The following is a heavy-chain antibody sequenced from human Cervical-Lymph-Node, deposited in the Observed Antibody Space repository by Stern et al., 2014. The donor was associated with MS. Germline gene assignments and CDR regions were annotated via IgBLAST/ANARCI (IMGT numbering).Heavy chain of an antibody. CDR2: VRSKANSYAP. Sequence: MQLVQSGGGLVQPGGSLKLSCAASGFPFSGSAMHWVRQASGRGLEWVGRVRSKANSYAPAYAASVKGRFTISRDDSKNMAYLQMNSLKTEDTAVYYCTQYCSGGSCSPGSGYWGQGTLVTVSS. CDR1: GFPFSGSA. D-gene: IGHD2-15*01. CDR3: TQYCSGGSCSPGSGY. V-gene: IGHV3-73*01. J-gene: IGHJ4*02.